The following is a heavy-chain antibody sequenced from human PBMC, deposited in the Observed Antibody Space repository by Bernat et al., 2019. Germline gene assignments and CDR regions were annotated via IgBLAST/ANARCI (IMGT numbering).Heavy chain of an antibody. V-gene: IGHV3-53*05. CDR2: IYSGGNT. Sequence: EVQLVETGGGLIQPGGSLRLSCAASGFIVSSNYMSWVRQAPGKGLEWVSVIYSGGNTYYADSVKGRFTISRDNSKNTLYLQMNSLRAEDTAVYYCARGDCSGGSCYSLYYWGQGTLVTVSS. CDR1: GFIVSSNY. J-gene: IGHJ4*02. CDR3: ARGDCSGGSCYSLYY. D-gene: IGHD2-15*01.